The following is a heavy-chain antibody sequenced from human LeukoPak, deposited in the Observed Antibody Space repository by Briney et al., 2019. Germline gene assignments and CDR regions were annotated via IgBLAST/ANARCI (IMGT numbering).Heavy chain of an antibody. Sequence: ASVKVSCKASGYTFTSYDINWVRPAPGQGLEWMGWMNPNSGNTGYAQKFQGRVTMTRNTSISTAYMELSSLRSEDTAVYYCARGWRFRESLDAFDIWGQGTMVTVSS. V-gene: IGHV1-8*01. CDR2: MNPNSGNT. J-gene: IGHJ3*02. CDR1: GYTFTSYD. D-gene: IGHD3-10*01. CDR3: ARGWRFRESLDAFDI.